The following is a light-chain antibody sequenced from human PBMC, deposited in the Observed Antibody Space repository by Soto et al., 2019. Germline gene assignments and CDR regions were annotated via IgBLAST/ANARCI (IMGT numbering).Light chain of an antibody. J-gene: IGKJ4*01. CDR1: QSVCSK. CDR3: QQRSNWPLT. Sequence: EIVMTQSPATLSVSPGERATLSCRASQSVCSKLAWYQQKPGQAPRLLIYDASNRATGIPARFSGSGSGTDFTLTISSLEPEDFAVYYCQQRSNWPLTFGGGTKVDIK. CDR2: DAS. V-gene: IGKV3-11*01.